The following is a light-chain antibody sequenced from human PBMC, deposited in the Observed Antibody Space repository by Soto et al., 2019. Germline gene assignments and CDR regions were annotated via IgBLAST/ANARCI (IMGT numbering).Light chain of an antibody. V-gene: IGKV1-5*01. CDR1: QSISSW. CDR2: DAS. Sequence: DIQMTQSPSTLSASVRDRVTITCRASQSISSWLAWYQQKPGKAPKLLIYDASSLGSGVPSRFSGSGSGTEFTLTISSLQPDDFATYYCQQYNSYSGTFGQGTKVDIK. CDR3: QQYNSYSGT. J-gene: IGKJ1*01.